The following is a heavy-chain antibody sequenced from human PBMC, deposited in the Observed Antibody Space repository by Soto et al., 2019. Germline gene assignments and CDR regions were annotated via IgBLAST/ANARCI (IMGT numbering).Heavy chain of an antibody. J-gene: IGHJ4*02. CDR1: CGSVSSRSYY. CDR2: IYYGGRL. Sequence: SETLSLTCSVSCGSVSSRSYYWSWIRQSPGKGLEWIGDIYYGGRLNYNPSLKSRVTISIDTSKNLFSLKLTSVTAADTARYYCARYHYGDYSQTPDWGQGALATAS. D-gene: IGHD2-21*02. CDR3: ARYHYGDYSQTPD. V-gene: IGHV4-61*01.